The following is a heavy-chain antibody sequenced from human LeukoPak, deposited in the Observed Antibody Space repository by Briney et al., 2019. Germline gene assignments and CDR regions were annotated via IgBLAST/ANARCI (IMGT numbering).Heavy chain of an antibody. CDR1: GFTVTNEL. CDR3: TRDRAGGQAWVEFDL. J-gene: IGHJ5*02. Sequence: GGSLRLTCTVSGFTVTNELMDWVRQAPGKGPEWVALINADGDAVYADSAKGRFTISRDTSRNMVYLQMNSLRPEDSAVYYCTRDRAGGQAWVEFDLWGQGTLVTVSS. D-gene: IGHD3-16*01. V-gene: IGHV3-53*05. CDR2: INADGDA.